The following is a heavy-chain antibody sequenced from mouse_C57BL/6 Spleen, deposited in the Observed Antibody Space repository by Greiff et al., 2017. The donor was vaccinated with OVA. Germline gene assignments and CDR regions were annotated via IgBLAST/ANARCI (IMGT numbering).Heavy chain of an antibody. CDR2: IDPEDGET. Sequence: VQLQQSGAELVKPGASVKLSCTASGFNIKDYYMHWVKQRTEQGLEWIGRIDPEDGETKYAPKFQGKATITADTSSSTAYMQLSSLTSEDSAVYFCARSSGLLRYFDYWGQGTTLTVSS. J-gene: IGHJ2*01. CDR3: ARSSGLLRYFDY. D-gene: IGHD2-3*01. V-gene: IGHV14-2*01. CDR1: GFNIKDYY.